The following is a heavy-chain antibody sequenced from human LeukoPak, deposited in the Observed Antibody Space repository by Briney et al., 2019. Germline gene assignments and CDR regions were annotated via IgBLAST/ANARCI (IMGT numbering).Heavy chain of an antibody. V-gene: IGHV3-23*01. Sequence: GGSLRLSCAAPGFTFSSYAMSWVRQAPGKGLEWVSAISGSGGSTYYADSVKGRFTISRDNSKNTLYLQMNSLRAEDTAVYYCAKDLSSSWYPPSSYYYYGMDVWGQGTTVTVSS. CDR1: GFTFSSYA. D-gene: IGHD6-13*01. J-gene: IGHJ6*02. CDR3: AKDLSSSWYPPSSYYYYGMDV. CDR2: ISGSGGST.